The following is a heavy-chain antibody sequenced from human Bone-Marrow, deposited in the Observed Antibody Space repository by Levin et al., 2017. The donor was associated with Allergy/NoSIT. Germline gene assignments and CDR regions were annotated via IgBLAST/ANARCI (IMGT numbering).Heavy chain of an antibody. CDR3: ARVLWSGYFFDY. CDR1: GGAINNHY. V-gene: IGHV4-59*11. D-gene: IGHD3-3*01. CDR2: ISYSGTT. J-gene: IGHJ4*02. Sequence: PSETLSLTCTVSGGAINNHYWSWIRQPPGKGLEWIGYISYSGTTKYSPSLKSRLSISIDASKGQFSLKMNSVTAADTAVYFCARVLWSGYFFDYWGQGALVTVSS.